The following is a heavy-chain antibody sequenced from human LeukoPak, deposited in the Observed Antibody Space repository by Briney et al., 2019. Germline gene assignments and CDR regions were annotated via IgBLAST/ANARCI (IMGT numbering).Heavy chain of an antibody. V-gene: IGHV4-34*01. Sequence: SETLSLTCAVYGGSFSGYYWSWIRQPPGKGLEWIGEINHSGSTNYNPSLKSRVTISVDTSKKQFSLRLSSVTAADTAVYYCARERGGGISSWFDYWGQGTLVTVSS. CDR3: ARERGGGISSWFDY. CDR2: INHSGST. J-gene: IGHJ4*02. CDR1: GGSFSGYY. D-gene: IGHD3-16*01.